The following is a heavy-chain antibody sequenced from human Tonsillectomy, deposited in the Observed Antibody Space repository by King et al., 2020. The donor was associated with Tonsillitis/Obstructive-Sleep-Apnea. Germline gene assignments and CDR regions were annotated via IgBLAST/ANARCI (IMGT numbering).Heavy chain of an antibody. D-gene: IGHD4-17*01. CDR3: AKFPYGDYEGAWFDP. CDR1: GFTFDDYA. V-gene: IGHV3-43*02. J-gene: IGHJ5*02. Sequence: VQLVESGGGVVQPGGSLRLSCAASGFTFDDYAMHWVRQAPGKGLEWVSLISGDGGSTYYADSVKGRFTISRDNSKNSLYMQMNSLRTEDTALYYCAKFPYGDYEGAWFDPWGQGTLVTVSS. CDR2: ISGDGGST.